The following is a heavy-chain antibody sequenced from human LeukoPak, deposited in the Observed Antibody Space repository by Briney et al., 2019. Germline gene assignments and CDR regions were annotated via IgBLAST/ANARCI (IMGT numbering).Heavy chain of an antibody. V-gene: IGHV3-21*01. CDR1: GFTFSSYW. D-gene: IGHD3-3*01. CDR2: ISSSSSYI. J-gene: IGHJ4*02. Sequence: PGVSLRLSCAASGFTFSSYWMSWVRQAPGQGLEWVSSISSSSSYIYYTDSVKGRFTISRDNAKNSLYLQMNSLRAEDTAVYYCARVDTIFGVVIPTFDYWGQGTLVTVSS. CDR3: ARVDTIFGVVIPTFDY.